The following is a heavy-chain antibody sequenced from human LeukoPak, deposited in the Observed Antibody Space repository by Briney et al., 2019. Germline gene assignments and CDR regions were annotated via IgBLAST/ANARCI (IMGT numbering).Heavy chain of an antibody. CDR2: ISGSGGST. V-gene: IGHV3-23*01. CDR1: GFTFSSYA. Sequence: SGGSLRLSCAASGFTFSSYAMSWVRQAPGKGLEWVSAISGSGGSTYYADSVKGRFTISRDNSKNTLYLQMNSLRAEDTAVYYCARGPPTNYYDSSGPSRGAFDIWGQGTMVTVSS. CDR3: ARGPPTNYYDSSGPSRGAFDI. J-gene: IGHJ3*02. D-gene: IGHD3-22*01.